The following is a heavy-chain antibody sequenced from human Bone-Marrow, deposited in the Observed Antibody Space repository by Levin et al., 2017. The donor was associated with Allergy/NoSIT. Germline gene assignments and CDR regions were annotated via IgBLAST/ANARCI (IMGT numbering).Heavy chain of an antibody. J-gene: IGHJ3*01. CDR1: GFTFENYA. CDR2: ISWNNGTI. Sequence: SLKISCGVSGFTFENYAMHWVRQAPGKGLEWVSGISWNNGTIGYADSVKGRFTISRDNAKNSLYLHMNSLRAEDTALYYCAKGLRRPRGPPGDALDFWGQGKKVTVSS. D-gene: IGHD4-17*01. V-gene: IGHV3-9*01. CDR3: AKGLRRPRGPPGDALDF.